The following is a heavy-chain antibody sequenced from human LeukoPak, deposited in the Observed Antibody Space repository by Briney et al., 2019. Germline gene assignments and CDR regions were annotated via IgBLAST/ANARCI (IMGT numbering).Heavy chain of an antibody. Sequence: GGSLRLSCTVSGFTVSSNSMSWVRQAPGKGLEWVSAISGSGGSTYYADSVKGRFTISRDNSKNTLYLQMNSLRAEDTAVYYCAKDRWTEVDAFDIWGQGTMVTVSS. CDR1: GFTVSSNS. J-gene: IGHJ3*02. V-gene: IGHV3-23*01. D-gene: IGHD1-1*01. CDR2: ISGSGGST. CDR3: AKDRWTEVDAFDI.